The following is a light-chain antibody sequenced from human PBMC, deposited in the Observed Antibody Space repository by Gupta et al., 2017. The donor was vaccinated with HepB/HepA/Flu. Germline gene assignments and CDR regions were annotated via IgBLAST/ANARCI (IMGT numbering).Light chain of an antibody. CDR3: QQTYSIPFT. V-gene: IGKV1-39*01. CDR2: GAS. Sequence: DIQMTQSPSSLSASVGDRVTITCRASQSVSSYLNWYQQKPGKAPKLLIYGASSLQSGAPSRFSGSGSETDFTLTISSLQPEDFATYYCQQTYSIPFTFGPGTKVDIK. J-gene: IGKJ3*01. CDR1: QSVSSY.